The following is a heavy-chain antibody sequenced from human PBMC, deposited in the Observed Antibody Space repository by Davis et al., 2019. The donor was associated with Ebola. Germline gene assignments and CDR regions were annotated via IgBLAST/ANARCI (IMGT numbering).Heavy chain of an antibody. CDR1: GFTFSSYA. V-gene: IGHV3-30*02. Sequence: PGGSLRLSCAASGFTFSSYAMSWVRQAPGKGLEWVAFIRYDGSNKYYADSVKGRFTISRDNAKNSLYLQMNSLRAEDTAVYYCLRRTYYFDYWGQGTLVTVSS. CDR2: IRYDGSNK. J-gene: IGHJ4*02. CDR3: LRRTYYFDY.